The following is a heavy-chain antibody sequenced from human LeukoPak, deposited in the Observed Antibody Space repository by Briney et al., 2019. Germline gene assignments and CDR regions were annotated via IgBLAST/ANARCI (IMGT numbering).Heavy chain of an antibody. CDR1: GFTFSQYF. CDR2: ISYNGEQT. D-gene: IGHD3-22*01. J-gene: IGHJ4*02. V-gene: IGHV3-64*01. CDR3: ARDPSVGGFSGSELDF. Sequence: GGSLRLSCAGSGFTFSQYFMHWVRQAPGKGLEYLSVISYNGEQTYYSKSVKGRFTISRDNSKNMLYLQMGSLRPEDTAVYFCARDPSVGGFSGSELDFWGQGTLVTVSP.